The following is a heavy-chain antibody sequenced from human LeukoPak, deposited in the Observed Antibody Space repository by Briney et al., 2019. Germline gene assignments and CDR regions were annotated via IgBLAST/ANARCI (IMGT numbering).Heavy chain of an antibody. Sequence: GESLKISCEGSVYSFTIYWIGWVRLMPGKVLEFMGIIYPGDSDTRYSPSFQGQVTISADKSISTAYLQWSSLKASDTAMYYCARPQFYGSGSSVTDYWGQGTLVTVSS. CDR3: ARPQFYGSGSSVTDY. D-gene: IGHD3-10*01. J-gene: IGHJ4*02. CDR2: IYPGDSDT. V-gene: IGHV5-51*01. CDR1: VYSFTIYW.